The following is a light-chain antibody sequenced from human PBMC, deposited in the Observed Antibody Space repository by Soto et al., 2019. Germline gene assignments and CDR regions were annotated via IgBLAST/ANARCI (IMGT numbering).Light chain of an antibody. J-gene: IGKJ1*01. CDR3: QQYNSYWT. CDR1: QTISSW. Sequence: DIQMTQSPSTLSGSVGDRVTITCRASQTISSWLAWYQQTPGKAPKLLIYKESTLKSGVPSRFSGSGSGTEFTLTISSLQPDDFATYYCQQYNSYWTFGQGTKVDIK. V-gene: IGKV1-5*03. CDR2: KES.